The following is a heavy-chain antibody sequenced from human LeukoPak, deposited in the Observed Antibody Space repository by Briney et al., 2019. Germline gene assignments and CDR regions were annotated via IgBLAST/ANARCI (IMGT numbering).Heavy chain of an antibody. Sequence: SETLSLTCAVYGGSFSGYYWSWICQPPGKGLEWIGEINHSGSTNYNPSLKSRVTISVDTSKNQFSLKLSSVTAADTAVYYCARDATYDSSGYYFDYWGQGTLVTVSS. CDR3: ARDATYDSSGYYFDY. CDR1: GGSFSGYY. CDR2: INHSGST. V-gene: IGHV4-34*01. J-gene: IGHJ4*02. D-gene: IGHD3-22*01.